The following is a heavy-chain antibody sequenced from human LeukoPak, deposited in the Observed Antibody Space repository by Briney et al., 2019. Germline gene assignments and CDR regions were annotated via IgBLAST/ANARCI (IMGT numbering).Heavy chain of an antibody. V-gene: IGHV4-59*08. Sequence: SETLSLTCTVSGGSISSYYWSWIRQPPGRGLEGIGYIYYSGSTNYNPSLKSRVTISVDTSKNQFSLKLSSVTAADTAVYYCARHARITMVRGAVDYWGQGTLVTVSS. CDR3: ARHARITMVRGAVDY. J-gene: IGHJ4*02. CDR2: IYYSGST. D-gene: IGHD3-10*01. CDR1: GGSISSYY.